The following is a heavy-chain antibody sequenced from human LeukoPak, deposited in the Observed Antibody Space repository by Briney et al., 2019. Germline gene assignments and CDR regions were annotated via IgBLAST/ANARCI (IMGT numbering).Heavy chain of an antibody. CDR1: GGSISSSSYY. CDR3: ANVVVVAATGDY. V-gene: IGHV4-39*07. J-gene: IGHJ4*02. Sequence: SETLSLTCTVSGGSISSSSYYWGWIRQPPGKGLEWIGSIYYSGSTYYNPSLKSRVTISVDTSKNQFSLRLSSVTAADTAVYYCANVVVVAATGDYWGQGTLVTVSS. D-gene: IGHD2-15*01. CDR2: IYYSGST.